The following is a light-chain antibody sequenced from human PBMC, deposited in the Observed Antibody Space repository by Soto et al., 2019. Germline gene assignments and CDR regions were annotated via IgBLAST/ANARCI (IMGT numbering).Light chain of an antibody. CDR1: QSVSSD. V-gene: IGKV3-15*01. Sequence: EIVMTQSPATLSVSPGERATLSCRASQSVSSDLAWYQQKPGHAPRLLIYDATNRATGISARFRGSGSGTEFTLTISSLQSEDFAVYYCQQYKLWYTFAQGTKLEIK. CDR2: DAT. CDR3: QQYKLWYT. J-gene: IGKJ2*01.